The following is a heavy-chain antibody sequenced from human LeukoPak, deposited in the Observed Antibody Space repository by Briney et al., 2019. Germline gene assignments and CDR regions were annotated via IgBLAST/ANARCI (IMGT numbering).Heavy chain of an antibody. CDR3: ARDPYILGATTFDY. Sequence: QPGGSLRLSCAASGFTFSTYTMNWVRQAPGKGLEWVSYISSSSRTIYYADSVQGRFTISRDNAKNSLYLQMTSLRDEDTAVYYCARDPYILGATTFDYWGQGTLVTVSS. CDR2: ISSSSRTI. V-gene: IGHV3-48*02. CDR1: GFTFSTYT. D-gene: IGHD1-26*01. J-gene: IGHJ4*02.